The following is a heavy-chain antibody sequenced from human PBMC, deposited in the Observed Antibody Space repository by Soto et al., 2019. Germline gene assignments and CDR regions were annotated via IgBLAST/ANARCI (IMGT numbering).Heavy chain of an antibody. Sequence: QAHLEQSGAELKRPGASVKVSCKASGYTFSDFDINWLRQASGQGPEWMGWMNAKSGDTFFAQRFQGKFNMTWDTSLSTAYMEVGSLMSDDTAIYYCARGNPFTYAGFDLWGQGTTVAVSS. J-gene: IGHJ6*02. D-gene: IGHD3-10*01. V-gene: IGHV1-8*01. CDR1: GYTFSDFD. CDR2: MNAKSGDT. CDR3: ARGNPFTYAGFDL.